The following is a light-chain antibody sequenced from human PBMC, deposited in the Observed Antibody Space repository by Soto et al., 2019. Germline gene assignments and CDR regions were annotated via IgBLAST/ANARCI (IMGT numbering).Light chain of an antibody. CDR1: QSVTSN. Sequence: EVVMTQSPATLSVSPGERATLSCRASQSVTSNLAWYQQKPGQPPRRLIYGASTRATGIPARFSGSGSGTVFTLTISSLQSEDFAVYYCQQYNNWPLTFGGGTKVDIK. V-gene: IGKV3-15*01. CDR2: GAS. J-gene: IGKJ4*02. CDR3: QQYNNWPLT.